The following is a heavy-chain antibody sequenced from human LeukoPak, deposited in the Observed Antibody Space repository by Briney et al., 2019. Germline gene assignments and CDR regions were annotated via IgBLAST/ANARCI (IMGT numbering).Heavy chain of an antibody. D-gene: IGHD3-22*01. V-gene: IGHV7-4-1*02. J-gene: IGHJ4*02. CDR3: ARDLVDYYDRLSYFDY. CDR1: GYTFTSYA. Sequence: ASVKVSCKASGYTFTSYAMNWVRQAPGQGLERMGWINTNTGNPTYAQGFTGRFVFSLDTSVSTAYLQISSLKAEDTAVYYCARDLVDYYDRLSYFDYWGQGTLVTVSS. CDR2: INTNTGNP.